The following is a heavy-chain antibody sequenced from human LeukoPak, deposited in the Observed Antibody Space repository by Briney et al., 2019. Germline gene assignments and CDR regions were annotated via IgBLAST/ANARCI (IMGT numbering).Heavy chain of an antibody. J-gene: IGHJ6*02. Sequence: GGSLRLSCAASGFTFSSYAMSWVRQAPGKGLEWVSAIGGSGGSTYYGDPVKGRFTISRNNSKNTLNLQMNSLRAEDTAVYYCAKGGAGSSSWYLMDVWGQGTTVTVSS. CDR2: IGGSGGST. V-gene: IGHV3-23*01. CDR3: AKGGAGSSSWYLMDV. D-gene: IGHD6-13*01. CDR1: GFTFSSYA.